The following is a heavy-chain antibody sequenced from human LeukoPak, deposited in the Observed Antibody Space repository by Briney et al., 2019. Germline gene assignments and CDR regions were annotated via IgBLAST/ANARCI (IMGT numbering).Heavy chain of an antibody. CDR1: GGSISSGGYS. J-gene: IGHJ4*02. D-gene: IGHD3-10*01. V-gene: IGHV4-30-2*01. Sequence: SETLSLTFAVSGGSISSGGYSWIWIRQPPGKGLEWIGYIYHSGSTYYNPSLKSRVTISVDRSKNQFSLKLSSVTAADTAVYYCARGFGELLPPDYWGQGTLVTVSS. CDR2: IYHSGST. CDR3: ARGFGELLPPDY.